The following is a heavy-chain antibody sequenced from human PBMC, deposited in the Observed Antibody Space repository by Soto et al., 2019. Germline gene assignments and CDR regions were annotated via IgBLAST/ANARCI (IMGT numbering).Heavy chain of an antibody. CDR3: TRFAYSSGWFFGY. J-gene: IGHJ4*02. CDR2: IRSKGNNYAT. CDR1: GFTFSDSA. Sequence: EVQVVESGGGLVQPGGSLKLSCAASGFTFSDSAMHWVRQASGKGLEWVGRIRSKGNNYATEYAASVKGRFTISRDDSKNMVSLLMNSLKTEDTAVYYCTRFAYSSGWFFGYWGQGTLVTVSS. V-gene: IGHV3-73*01. D-gene: IGHD6-19*01.